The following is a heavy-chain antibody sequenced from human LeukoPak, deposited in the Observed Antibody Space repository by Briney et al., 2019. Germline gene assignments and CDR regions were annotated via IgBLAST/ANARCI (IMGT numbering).Heavy chain of an antibody. CDR2: INSNSGDT. CDR3: ARAAGAFRSGLN. V-gene: IGHV1-2*02. D-gene: IGHD6-19*01. J-gene: IGHJ4*02. Sequence: ASVKVSCESSGFTFTDYYFHWVRQAPGRGLEWMGWINSNSGDTEYAQNFQGRVTFTRDTSISTAYMEVSSLASDDTAVYFCARAAGAFRSGLNWGQGTLVTVSS. CDR1: GFTFTDYY.